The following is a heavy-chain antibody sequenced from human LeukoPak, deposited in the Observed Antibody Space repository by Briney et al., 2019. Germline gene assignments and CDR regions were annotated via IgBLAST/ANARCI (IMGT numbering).Heavy chain of an antibody. V-gene: IGHV1-69*13. CDR3: ARERDAKGYCSSTSCYIFDY. Sequence: SVKVSCKASGGTFSSYAISWVRQAPGQGLEWMGGIIPIFGTANYAQKFQGRVTITADESTSTAYMELSSLRSEDTAVYYCARERDAKGYCSSTSCYIFDYWGQGTLVTVSS. J-gene: IGHJ4*02. CDR1: GGTFSSYA. CDR2: IIPIFGTA. D-gene: IGHD2-2*02.